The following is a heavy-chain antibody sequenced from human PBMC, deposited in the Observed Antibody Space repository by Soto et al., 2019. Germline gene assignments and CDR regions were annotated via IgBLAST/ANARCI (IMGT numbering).Heavy chain of an antibody. CDR1: GYTFTSYY. CDR3: ALSTAFGSSSLLDY. V-gene: IGHV1-46*01. D-gene: IGHD6-6*01. J-gene: IGHJ4*02. Sequence: QVHLVQSGAEVKKPGASVKVSCKASGYTFTSYYMHWVRQAPGPGLEWMGRIDPSGGSASYAQKFQGRVTMARDTSTNTVYMELSSLSTEDTAVYFCALSTAFGSSSLLDYWGQGTLVTVSS. CDR2: IDPSGGSA.